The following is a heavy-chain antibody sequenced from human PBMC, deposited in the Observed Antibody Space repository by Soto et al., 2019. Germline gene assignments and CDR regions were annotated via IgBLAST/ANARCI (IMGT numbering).Heavy chain of an antibody. CDR1: GLTVSSNS. Sequence: GGSLRLSCAASGLTVSSNSFTWVRQAPGKGLEWVSVIYSGGNAYYADSVKGRFTISRDNSKNSLYLQMNSLRAEDTAVYYCARDNLAFDIWVQGTMVTVSS. J-gene: IGHJ3*02. V-gene: IGHV3-53*01. CDR3: ARDNLAFDI. CDR2: IYSGGNA.